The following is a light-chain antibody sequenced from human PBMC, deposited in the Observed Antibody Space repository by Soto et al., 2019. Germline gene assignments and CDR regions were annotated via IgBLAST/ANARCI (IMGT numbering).Light chain of an antibody. CDR2: DAS. J-gene: IGLJ1*01. V-gene: IGLV2-14*01. CDR1: SSDVGGYNY. Sequence: QSALTQPASVSGSPGQSITISCTGTSSDVGGYNYVSWYQQHPGKAPKFMIYDASNRPSGVSNRFSGSKSGNTASLTISGLQAEDEADYYCGSYTTSNTRQIVFGTGTKVTVL. CDR3: GSYTTSNTRQIV.